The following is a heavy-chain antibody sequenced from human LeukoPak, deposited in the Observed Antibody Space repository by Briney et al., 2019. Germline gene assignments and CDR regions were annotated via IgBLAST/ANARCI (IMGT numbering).Heavy chain of an antibody. CDR2: ISSSSSYI. D-gene: IGHD2-8*01. V-gene: IGHV3-21*04. Sequence: GGSLRLSCAASGFTFSSYSMNWVRQAPGKGLEWVSSISSSSSYIYYADSVKGRFTISRDNAKNSLYLQMNSLRPEDTAFYYCAKEGSVCTNGICRYFDFWGQGALVTVSS. CDR1: GFTFSSYS. J-gene: IGHJ4*02. CDR3: AKEGSVCTNGICRYFDF.